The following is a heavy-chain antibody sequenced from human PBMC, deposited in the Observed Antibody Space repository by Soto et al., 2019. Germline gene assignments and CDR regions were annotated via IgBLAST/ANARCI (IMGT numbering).Heavy chain of an antibody. CDR1: GFTFSSYG. J-gene: IGHJ4*02. CDR2: ISYDGSNK. CDR3: AERVDDYGEPGPLDN. Sequence: QVQLVESGGGVVQPGRSLRLSCAASGFTFSSYGMHWVRQAPGKGLEWVAVISYDGSNKYYADSVKGRLTISRDNSKNQLYLQINSPRAEDTTVYYWAERVDDYGEPGPLDNWGQGTLVTVSS. V-gene: IGHV3-30*03. D-gene: IGHD4-17*01.